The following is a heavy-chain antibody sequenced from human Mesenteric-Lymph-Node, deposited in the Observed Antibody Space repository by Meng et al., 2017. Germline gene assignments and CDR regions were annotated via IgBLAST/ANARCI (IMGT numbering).Heavy chain of an antibody. V-gene: IGHV4-34*01. CDR3: ARGEVDARLRH. CDR1: GGSFSGFY. D-gene: IGHD2-15*01. CDR2: INHGGTT. J-gene: IGHJ4*02. Sequence: QVQLQQWGAGLLKPSETRSLTCAVYGGSFSGFYWTWIRQPPGKGLEWIGEINHGGTTTYNPSLKSRVSISVDTSKSQFSLKLDSVTAADTAVYYCARGEVDARLRHWGQGTLVTVSS.